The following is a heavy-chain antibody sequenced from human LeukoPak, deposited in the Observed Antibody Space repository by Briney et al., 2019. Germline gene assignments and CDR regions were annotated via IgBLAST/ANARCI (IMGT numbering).Heavy chain of an antibody. CDR2: INPSGGST. D-gene: IGHD3-10*01. Sequence: ASVKVSCKASGYTFTSYYMHWVRQAPGQGLEWMGIINPSGGSTSYAQKFQGRVTMTRNTSISTAYMELSSLRSEDTAVYYCASAGVLLWFGESADGYFQHWGQGTLVTVSS. CDR3: ASAGVLLWFGESADGYFQH. J-gene: IGHJ1*01. V-gene: IGHV1-46*01. CDR1: GYTFTSYY.